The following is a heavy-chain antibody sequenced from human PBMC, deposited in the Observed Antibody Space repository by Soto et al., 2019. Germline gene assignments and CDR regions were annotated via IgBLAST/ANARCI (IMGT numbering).Heavy chain of an antibody. Sequence: HPGGSLRLSCAASGFTFSSYGMHWVRQAPGKGLEWVAVIWYDGSNKYYADSVEGRFTISRDNSKNTLYLQMNSLRAEDTAVYYCARGLSGWPLDYWGQGTLVTVSS. V-gene: IGHV3-33*01. CDR3: ARGLSGWPLDY. D-gene: IGHD6-19*01. CDR2: IWYDGSNK. CDR1: GFTFSSYG. J-gene: IGHJ4*02.